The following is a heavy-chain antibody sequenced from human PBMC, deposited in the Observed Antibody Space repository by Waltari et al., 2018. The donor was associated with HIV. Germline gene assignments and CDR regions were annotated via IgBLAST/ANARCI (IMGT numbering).Heavy chain of an antibody. CDR3: ARDSANYGMDV. CDR2: ISAYNGNT. V-gene: IGHV1-18*04. D-gene: IGHD3-16*01. J-gene: IGHJ6*02. CDR1: GYTFKSYG. Sequence: QVLLVQSEDEVKKPGASVKVSCKASGYTFKSYGGSWVRQAPGQGLEWMAWISAYNGNTKHEQKFQGRATVTTDTATGTAYMELRSLRSDDTAVYYCARDSANYGMDVWGQGTTVIVSS.